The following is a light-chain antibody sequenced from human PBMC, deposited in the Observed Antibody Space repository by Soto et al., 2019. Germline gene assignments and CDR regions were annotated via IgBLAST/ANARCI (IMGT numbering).Light chain of an antibody. V-gene: IGLV1-44*01. CDR2: KDN. CDR1: SSNIGSNT. CDR3: RAWDDSLDGPV. J-gene: IGLJ2*01. Sequence: QSVLTQPPSASGTPGQRVTISCSGSSSNIGSNTVSWYQQVPGTAPKLLIYKDNRRPSGVPDRISASKSGASASLAISGLQSEDEADYYCRAWDDSLDGPVFGGGTKLTVL.